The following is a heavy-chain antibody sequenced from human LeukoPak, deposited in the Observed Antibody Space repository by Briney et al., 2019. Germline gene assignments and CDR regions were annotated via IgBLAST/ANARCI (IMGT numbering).Heavy chain of an antibody. CDR1: GFIFSSHW. Sequence: GGSLRLSCAASGFIFSSHWMSWVRQAPGKGLEWVANINLDGNDKNYVDSVKGRFTISRDNAKNSLYLQMNSRRAEDTAMYYCVRSGSYFSKWGQGTLATVSS. CDR3: VRSGSYFSK. D-gene: IGHD1-26*01. J-gene: IGHJ4*02. CDR2: INLDGNDK. V-gene: IGHV3-7*01.